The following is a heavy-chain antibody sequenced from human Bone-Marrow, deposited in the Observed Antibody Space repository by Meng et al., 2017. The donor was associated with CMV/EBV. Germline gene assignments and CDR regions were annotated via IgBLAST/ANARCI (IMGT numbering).Heavy chain of an antibody. V-gene: IGHV3-30-3*01. CDR3: AGCYETGLGYYYYGMDV. J-gene: IGHJ6*02. Sequence: GESLKISCAASGFTFSSYAMHWVRQAPGKGLEWVAVISYDGSNKYYADSVKGRFTISRDNSKNTLYLQMNSLRAEYTAVDYCAGCYETGLGYYYYGMDVWGQGTTVTVSS. CDR1: GFTFSSYA. CDR2: ISYDGSNK. D-gene: IGHD2-15*01.